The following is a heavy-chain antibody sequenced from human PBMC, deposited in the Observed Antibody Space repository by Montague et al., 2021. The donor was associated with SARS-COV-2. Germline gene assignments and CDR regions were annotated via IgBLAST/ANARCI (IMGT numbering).Heavy chain of an antibody. CDR3: ARGNTQPVTVIVVVNFFFYIDV. Sequence: SETLSLTCAVDGGSFSGYYWTWIRQSPGQGLEWIGKINDGGPINXXPSLKSRVAISVDTSKNQFSLKLRSVTAADSAVYYCARGNTQPVTVIVVVNFFFYIDVWGKGTTVTVSS. V-gene: IGHV4-34*01. CDR2: INDGGPI. D-gene: IGHD3-22*01. J-gene: IGHJ6*03. CDR1: GGSFSGYY.